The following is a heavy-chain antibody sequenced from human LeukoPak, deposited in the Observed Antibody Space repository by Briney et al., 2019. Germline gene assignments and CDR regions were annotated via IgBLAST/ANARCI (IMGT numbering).Heavy chain of an antibody. CDR3: ARRGVVATPDANF. J-gene: IGHJ4*02. V-gene: IGHV4-39*01. CDR1: GGSISSSRYY. CDR2: IYYTGST. Sequence: SETLSLTCTVSGGSISSSRYYWGWIRQPPGKGLEWIGSIYYTGSTYYDPSLRSRVSISVDTSKNQFTLKLSSVTAADTAVYYCARRGVVATPDANFWGQGTLVTVSS. D-gene: IGHD5-12*01.